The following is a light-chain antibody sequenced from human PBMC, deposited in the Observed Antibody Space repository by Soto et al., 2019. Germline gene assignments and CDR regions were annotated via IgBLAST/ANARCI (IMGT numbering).Light chain of an antibody. CDR2: AAS. V-gene: IGKV1-39*01. CDR3: QQYNNYFRT. J-gene: IGKJ1*01. Sequence: DIQMTQSPSSLSASVGDRVTITCRASQSISSYLNWYQQKPGKAPKLLIYAASSLQSGVPSRFSGSGSGTDFTITISSLQPEDFATYYCQQYNNYFRTFGQGTKVDIK. CDR1: QSISSY.